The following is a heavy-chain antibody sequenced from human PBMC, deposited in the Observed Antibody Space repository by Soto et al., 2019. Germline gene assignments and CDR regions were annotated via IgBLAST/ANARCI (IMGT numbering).Heavy chain of an antibody. CDR2: ISAYDGQT. D-gene: IGHD3-22*01. J-gene: IGHJ4*02. CDR1: GDGFSNYR. CDR3: ARVRYYERSGYYAFDY. V-gene: IGHV1-18*01. Sequence: ASVQVSCKASGDGFSNYRFSWVRQDPGQGLEWLGWISAYDGQTNYTKKFQGRVTMTTDTSSRTAFMELRSLRSDDTAVYYCARVRYYERSGYYAFDYWGLGALVNVSS.